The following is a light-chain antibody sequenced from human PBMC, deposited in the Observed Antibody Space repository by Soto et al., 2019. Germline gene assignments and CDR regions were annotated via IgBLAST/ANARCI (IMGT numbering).Light chain of an antibody. Sequence: EIVLTQSPGTLSLSPGERATLSCRASQSVSSSYLAWYQQKPGQAPRLLIYGASSRATGIQDRFSGSGSGTDFTLTISRLEPEDFAVDYCQQYGSSPRTFGQGTKVEIK. CDR1: QSVSSSY. J-gene: IGKJ1*01. V-gene: IGKV3-20*01. CDR3: QQYGSSPRT. CDR2: GAS.